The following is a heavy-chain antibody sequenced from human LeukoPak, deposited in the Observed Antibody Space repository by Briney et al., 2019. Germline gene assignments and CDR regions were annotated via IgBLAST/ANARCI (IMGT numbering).Heavy chain of an antibody. CDR1: GYTFTSYG. D-gene: IGHD6-19*01. J-gene: IGHJ4*02. Sequence: ASVKVSCKASGYTFTSYGISWVRQAPGQGLEWMGWISAYNGNTNYAQKLQGRVTMTTGTSTSTAYMELRSLRSDDTAVYYCAKGTKIAVAGTPFDYWGQGTLVTVSS. CDR2: ISAYNGNT. CDR3: AKGTKIAVAGTPFDY. V-gene: IGHV1-18*01.